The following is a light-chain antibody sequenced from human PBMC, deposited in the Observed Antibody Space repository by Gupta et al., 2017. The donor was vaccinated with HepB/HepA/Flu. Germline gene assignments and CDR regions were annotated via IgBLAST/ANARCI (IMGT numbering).Light chain of an antibody. CDR2: LGS. J-gene: IGKJ2*04. V-gene: IGKV2-28*01. CDR1: QSLRHSNGYNY. CDR3: MQALQASS. Sequence: DIVMTQSPVFLPVTPGEPASISCRSSQSLRHSNGYNYFDWYLQKPGQAPQLLIYLGSHRASGVPARFSGSGSGTDFTLKISRVEAEDVGVYYGMQALQASSFGQGTKLAIK.